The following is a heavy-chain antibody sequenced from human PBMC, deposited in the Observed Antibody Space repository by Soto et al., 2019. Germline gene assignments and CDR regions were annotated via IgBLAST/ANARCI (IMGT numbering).Heavy chain of an antibody. Sequence: QVQLVQSGAEVKKPGSSVKVCCKASGGTFSNYAIHWVRQAPGQGLEWMGNIIPMFNTTGYAQKFQGRLTITADGSTSTACMELSSLTSEDTAVYYCATVALWLVPYFNYWGQGTLVTVSS. CDR1: GGTFSNYA. D-gene: IGHD6-19*01. V-gene: IGHV1-69*15. CDR3: ATVALWLVPYFNY. CDR2: IIPMFNTT. J-gene: IGHJ4*02.